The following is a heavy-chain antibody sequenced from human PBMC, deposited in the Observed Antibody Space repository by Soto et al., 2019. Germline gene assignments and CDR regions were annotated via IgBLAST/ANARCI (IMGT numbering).Heavy chain of an antibody. CDR2: ITTHGAT. CDR3: ARSRGYSGDDPLD. D-gene: IGHD5-12*01. J-gene: IGHJ4*02. Sequence: EVQLLESGGGAVQPGGSRRLSCAASGFMFDIFVMNWVRQAPGKGLEWVSSITTHGATYYADSVKGRFSISRDNSKNTLSLQMSSLSAEDTAVYYCARSRGYSGDDPLDWGRGTLVTVSS. V-gene: IGHV3-23*01. CDR1: GFMFDIFV.